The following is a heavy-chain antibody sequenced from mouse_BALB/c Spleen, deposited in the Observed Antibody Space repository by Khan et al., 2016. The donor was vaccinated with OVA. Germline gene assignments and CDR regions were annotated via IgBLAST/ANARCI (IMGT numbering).Heavy chain of an antibody. V-gene: IGHV1-4*01. D-gene: IGHD2-14*01. CDR3: ARRTTEYALDY. Sequence: VQLQESGAELARPGASVRMSCKASGYTFTSHTMHWVKQRPGQGLEWIGYINPRSGYTQYNQKFNDKATLTADLSSSTAYMQLSSLTSEDSAVYYCARRTTEYALDYWGQGTSVTVSS. CDR2: INPRSGYT. CDR1: GYTFTSHT. J-gene: IGHJ4*01.